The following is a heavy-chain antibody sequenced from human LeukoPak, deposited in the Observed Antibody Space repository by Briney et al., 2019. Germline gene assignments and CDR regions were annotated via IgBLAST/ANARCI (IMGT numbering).Heavy chain of an antibody. J-gene: IGHJ5*02. V-gene: IGHV4-34*01. CDR2: IALSGST. D-gene: IGHD3-10*01. CDR1: AASLIPYY. CDR3: ARDLMRTYYSDSGSYSQGPVDP. Sequence: SESLLLTCAVDAASLIPYYWSAIRQSPGRRLEWVGEIALSGSTNYNASLKSRVTISIDTSRDQFSLKLTSVTDADTGVYYCARDLMRTYYSDSGSYSQGPVDPWGQGTLVTVSS.